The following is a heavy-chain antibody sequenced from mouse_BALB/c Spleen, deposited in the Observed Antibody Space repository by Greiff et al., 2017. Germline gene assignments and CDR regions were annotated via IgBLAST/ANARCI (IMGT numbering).Heavy chain of an antibody. D-gene: IGHD2-4*01. J-gene: IGHJ3*01. CDR2: ISSGGST. V-gene: IGHV5-6-5*01. Sequence: EVMLVESGGGLVKPGGSLKLSCAASGFTFSSYAMSWVRQTPEKRLGWVATISSGGSTYYPDIVKGRFTISRDNARNILYLQMTSLTSEETAMYYCARLDYVARFAYWGQGTLVTVSA. CDR1: GFTFSSYA. CDR3: ARLDYVARFAY.